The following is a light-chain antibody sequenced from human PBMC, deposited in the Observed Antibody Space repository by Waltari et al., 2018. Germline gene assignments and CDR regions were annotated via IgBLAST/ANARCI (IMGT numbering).Light chain of an antibody. J-gene: IGKJ1*01. V-gene: IGKV1-5*01. Sequence: DIQMTQSPSTLSASVGDRVTLTCRASQSISSWLAWYQQKPGKAPKLLIYDASSLESGVPSRFSGSGSGTEFTLTISSLQPDDFATYYCQQYNSLWTFGQGTKVEI. CDR2: DAS. CDR1: QSISSW. CDR3: QQYNSLWT.